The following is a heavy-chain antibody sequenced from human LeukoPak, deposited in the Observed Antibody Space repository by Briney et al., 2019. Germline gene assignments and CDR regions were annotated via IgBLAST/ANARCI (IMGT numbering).Heavy chain of an antibody. CDR3: ATTRGYFDD. CDR2: IGSTSKYI. CDR1: GFTFSSYT. V-gene: IGHV3-21*01. Sequence: GGSLRLSCAASGFTFSSYTMNWVRQAPGKGLEWVSSIGSTSKYIYYADSVKGRFTISRDNAENSLHLQMNSLRAEDTAVYYCATTRGYFDDWGQGTLVTVSS. D-gene: IGHD3-10*01. J-gene: IGHJ4*02.